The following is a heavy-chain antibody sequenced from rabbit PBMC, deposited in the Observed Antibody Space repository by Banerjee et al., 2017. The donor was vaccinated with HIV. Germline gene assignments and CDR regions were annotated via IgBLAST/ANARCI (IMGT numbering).Heavy chain of an antibody. CDR2: IYTSSSSNT. CDR1: RFSFSSTYY. CDR3: ARDLAGVTGWNFGL. V-gene: IGHV1S45*01. D-gene: IGHD4-1*01. Sequence: QEQLEESGGDLVKPEGSLTLTCTASRFSFSSTYYMCWVRQAPGKGLEWITCIYTSSSSNTWYASWAKGRFTVSKTSSTTMTLQMTSLTAADTATYFCARDLAGVTGWNFGLWGPGTLVTVS. J-gene: IGHJ4*01.